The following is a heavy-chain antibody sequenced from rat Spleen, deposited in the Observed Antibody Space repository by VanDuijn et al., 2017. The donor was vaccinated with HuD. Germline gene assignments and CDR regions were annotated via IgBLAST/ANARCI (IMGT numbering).Heavy chain of an antibody. CDR1: GFTFSDYY. V-gene: IGHV5-22*01. Sequence: EVKLVESGGGLVQPGRSLKLSCEASGFTFSDYYMAWVRQAPKKGLEWVASISYEGSGTYYGDSVKGRFTVSRENAKSTLYLQMNSLRSEDTATYYWASFSGGPFASWGQGTLVTVSS. CDR2: ISYEGSGT. D-gene: IGHD4-3*01. J-gene: IGHJ3*01. CDR3: ASFSGGPFAS.